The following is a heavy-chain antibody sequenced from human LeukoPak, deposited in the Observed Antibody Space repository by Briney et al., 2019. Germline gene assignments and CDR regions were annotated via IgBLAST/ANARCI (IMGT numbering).Heavy chain of an antibody. J-gene: IGHJ1*01. Sequence: GESFTFSCKGSGYSFTSYCISWVRQMPGKGLEWMGRIDPSDSFTNYSPSFQGHVTISVDKSTSTAYLQWSSLKASDTAMYYCARRYSSGWYTNAEYFQHWGQRWLVTVSS. CDR2: IDPSDSFT. CDR1: GYSFTSYC. D-gene: IGHD6-19*01. V-gene: IGHV5-10-1*01. CDR3: ARRYSSGWYTNAEYFQH.